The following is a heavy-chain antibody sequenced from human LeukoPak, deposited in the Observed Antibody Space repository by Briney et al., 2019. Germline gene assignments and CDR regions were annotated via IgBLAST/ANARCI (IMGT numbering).Heavy chain of an antibody. CDR1: GFTFSSYW. V-gene: IGHV3-30-3*01. J-gene: IGHJ4*02. Sequence: GGSLRLSCAASGFTFSSYWMHWVRQAPGKGLEWVAVIPYDGSHKYYADSVKGRFTISRDNSKNMLELQMNSLTTEDTAVYYCTREVWYDALSFDYWGQGTLVSVSS. D-gene: IGHD2-15*01. CDR2: IPYDGSHK. CDR3: TREVWYDALSFDY.